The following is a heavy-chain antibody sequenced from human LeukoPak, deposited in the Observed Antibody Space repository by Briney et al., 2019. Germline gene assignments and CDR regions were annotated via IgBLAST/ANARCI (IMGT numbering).Heavy chain of an antibody. CDR3: ARARACGGVSLMGFDD. J-gene: IGHJ4*02. D-gene: IGHD2-8*02. CDR2: IFPGEADT. CDR1: GYTFTSYW. V-gene: IGHV5-51*01. Sequence: GESLKISCKDSGYTFTSYWIAWVGHMPGKGLEWMGIIFPGEADTRYSPCFQGEVTISADKSINTANLEWSSLKASDTAIYYCARARACGGVSLMGFDDWGQGTLVTVSS.